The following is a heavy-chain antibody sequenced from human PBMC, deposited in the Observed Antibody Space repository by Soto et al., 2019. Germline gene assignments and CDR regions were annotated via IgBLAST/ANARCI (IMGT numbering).Heavy chain of an antibody. Sequence: SETLSLTCTVSGDSVSSGNYYWSWIRQPPGKGLEWIGYIYYSGSTNYNPSLKSRVDISLDTSQNQFSLKLTSVTAADTAMYYCARIPVDTYMIYWFDPWGQGTLVTVSS. V-gene: IGHV4-61*01. J-gene: IGHJ5*02. CDR1: GDSVSSGNYY. CDR3: ARIPVDTYMIYWFDP. D-gene: IGHD5-18*01. CDR2: IYYSGST.